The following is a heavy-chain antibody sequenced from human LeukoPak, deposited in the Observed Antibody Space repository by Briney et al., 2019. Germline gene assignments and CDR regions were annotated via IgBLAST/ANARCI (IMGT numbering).Heavy chain of an antibody. CDR2: FDPEDGET. V-gene: IGHV1-24*01. D-gene: IGHD3-22*01. Sequence: ASVKVSCKVSGYTLTELSMLWVRQAPGKGLEWMGGFDPEDGETIYAQKFQGRVTMTEDTSTDTAYMELSSLRSEDTAVYYCATVSDYYDSSGYYMPLDYWGQGTLVTVSS. CDR3: ATVSDYYDSSGYYMPLDY. CDR1: GYTLTELS. J-gene: IGHJ4*02.